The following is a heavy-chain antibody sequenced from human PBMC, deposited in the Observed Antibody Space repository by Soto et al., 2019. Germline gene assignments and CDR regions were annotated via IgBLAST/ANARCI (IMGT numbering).Heavy chain of an antibody. J-gene: IGHJ6*02. V-gene: IGHV3-74*01. CDR1: GFTFSSYW. CDR3: ANGQASIGTDV. CDR2: INGDGSRT. D-gene: IGHD1-26*01. Sequence: GGSLRLSCAASGFTFSSYWMHWVRQAPGKGLVWVSRINGDGSRTTYAVSVKGRFTISRDNAKNTLYLQMNSLTAKDTAEYYCANGQASIGTDVWGQGSTVTVYS.